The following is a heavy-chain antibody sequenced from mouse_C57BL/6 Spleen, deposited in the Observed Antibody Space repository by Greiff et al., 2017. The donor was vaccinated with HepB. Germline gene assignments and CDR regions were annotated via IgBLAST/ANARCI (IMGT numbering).Heavy chain of an antibody. CDR2: IYPGNGDT. CDR3: ARLAAQATGYYAMDY. V-gene: IGHV1-12*01. CDR1: GYTFTSYN. Sequence: QVQLKESGAELVRPGASVKMSCKASGYTFTSYNMHWVKQTPRQGLEWIGAIYPGNGDTSYNQKFKGKATLTVDKSSSTAYMQLSSLTSEDSAVYFCARLAAQATGYYAMDYWGQGTSVTVSS. J-gene: IGHJ4*01. D-gene: IGHD3-2*02.